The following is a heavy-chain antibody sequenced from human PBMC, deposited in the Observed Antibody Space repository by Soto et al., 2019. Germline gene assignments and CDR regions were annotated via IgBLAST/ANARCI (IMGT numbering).Heavy chain of an antibody. CDR3: ARIGYCSGGSCSNYYQDV. V-gene: IGHV4-31*03. D-gene: IGHD2-15*01. CDR1: GGSISSGGYY. Sequence: SETLSLTCTVSGGSISSGGYYCSWIRQHPGKGLEWIGYIYYSGSTYYNPSLKSRVTISVDTSKNQFSLKLSSVTAADTAVYYCARIGYCSGGSCSNYYQDVWGKGTTVTVSS. CDR2: IYYSGST. J-gene: IGHJ6*03.